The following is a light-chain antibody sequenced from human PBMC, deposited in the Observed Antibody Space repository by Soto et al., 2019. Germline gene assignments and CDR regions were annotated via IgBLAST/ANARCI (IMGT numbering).Light chain of an antibody. J-gene: IGKJ3*01. CDR3: QQYNNWPLVT. CDR1: QSVSSN. CDR2: GAS. Sequence: EMEMTQFPATLSVSPGEGATLSCWASQSVSSNLAWYQQKPGQAPRLLIYGASTRATGVPVRFSGRGSETEFTLTITSLQSEDFAVYYCQQYNNWPLVTFGPGTKVDIK. V-gene: IGKV3-15*01.